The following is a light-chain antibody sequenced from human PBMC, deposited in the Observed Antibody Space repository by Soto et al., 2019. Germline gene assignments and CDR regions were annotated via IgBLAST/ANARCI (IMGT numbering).Light chain of an antibody. Sequence: EIVLTQSPATLSLSPGERATLSCRASQSVSSYVAWYKQKPGQAPRLRIYDASNRATGIPARFSGSGSGTDVTLTISSLEPEDFAVYYCQQRSNWLITVGQGTRLEIK. CDR3: QQRSNWLIT. CDR2: DAS. J-gene: IGKJ5*01. CDR1: QSVSSY. V-gene: IGKV3-11*01.